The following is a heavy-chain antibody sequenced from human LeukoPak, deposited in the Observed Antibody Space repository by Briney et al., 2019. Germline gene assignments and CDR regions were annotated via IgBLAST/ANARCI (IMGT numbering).Heavy chain of an antibody. D-gene: IGHD5-18*01. CDR2: INQSGST. Sequence: PGGSLRLSCAASGFTFSFAAMTWVRQGPGKGLEWIGEINQSGSTKYNPSLKSRVTISGDTSKNQFSLRLNSVTAADTAVYFCARAYRAHQTFHSYHYFDYWGQGTLVTVSP. V-gene: IGHV4-34*01. J-gene: IGHJ4*02. CDR3: ARAYRAHQTFHSYHYFDY. CDR1: GFTFSFAA.